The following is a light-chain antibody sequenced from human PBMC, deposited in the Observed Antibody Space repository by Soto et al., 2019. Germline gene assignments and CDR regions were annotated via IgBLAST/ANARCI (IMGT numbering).Light chain of an antibody. CDR1: QSISSY. Sequence: DIQSTQCPFTLTASAGDRVTITCRASQSISSYLNWYQQKPGKAPKLLIYAASSLQSGVPSRFSGSGSGTDFTLTISSLQPEDFATYYCQQSYSTPPITFGQGTKVDVK. CDR2: AAS. J-gene: IGKJ1*01. CDR3: QQSYSTPPIT. V-gene: IGKV1-39*01.